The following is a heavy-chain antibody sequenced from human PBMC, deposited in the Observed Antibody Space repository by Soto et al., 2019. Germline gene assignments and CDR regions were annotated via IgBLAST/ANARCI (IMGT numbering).Heavy chain of an antibody. CDR3: ARGVAVAGSFPY. Sequence: QVQLQESGPGLVKPSETLSLTCTVSGGSISSYYWSWIRQPPGKGLEWIGYIYYSGSTNYNPSLKGRVTISVDTSKNQFSLKLSSVTAADTAVYYCARGVAVAGSFPYWGQGTLVTVSS. V-gene: IGHV4-59*01. CDR1: GGSISSYY. J-gene: IGHJ4*02. D-gene: IGHD6-19*01. CDR2: IYYSGST.